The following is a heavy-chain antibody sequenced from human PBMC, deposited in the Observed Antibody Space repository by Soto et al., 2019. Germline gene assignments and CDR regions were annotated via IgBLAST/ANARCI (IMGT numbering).Heavy chain of an antibody. CDR3: ARLGGRYSVPHFDY. CDR1: GGSISSYY. Sequence: SETLSLTCTVSGGSISSYYWSWIRQPPGKGLEWIGYIYYSGSTNYNPSLKSRVTISVDTSKNQFSLKLSSVTAADTAVYYCARLGGRYSVPHFDYWGQGTLVTVSS. CDR2: IYYSGST. V-gene: IGHV4-59*08. D-gene: IGHD1-26*01. J-gene: IGHJ4*02.